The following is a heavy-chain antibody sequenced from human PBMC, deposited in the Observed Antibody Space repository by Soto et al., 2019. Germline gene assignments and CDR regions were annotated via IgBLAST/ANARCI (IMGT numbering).Heavy chain of an antibody. Sequence: SETLSLTCTVSGGSISSLDYYWSWVRQPPGKGLEWIGEIYHSGSTNYNPSLKSRVTISVDTSKNQFSLKLSSVTAADTAVYYCARRAAAGTAYNWFDPWGQGTLVTVSS. CDR1: GGSISSLDYY. J-gene: IGHJ5*02. D-gene: IGHD6-13*01. CDR2: IYHSGST. V-gene: IGHV4-39*07. CDR3: ARRAAAGTAYNWFDP.